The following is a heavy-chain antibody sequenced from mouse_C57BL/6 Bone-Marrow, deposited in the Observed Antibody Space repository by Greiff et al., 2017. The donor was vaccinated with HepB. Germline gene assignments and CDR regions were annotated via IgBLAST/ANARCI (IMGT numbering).Heavy chain of an antibody. D-gene: IGHD1-1*01. CDR3: ARVDYYGSSRFAY. CDR2: INPNNGGT. CDR1: GYTFTDYY. Sequence: VQLQQSGPELVKPGASVKISCKASGYTFTDYYMNWVKQSHGKSLEWIGDINPNNGGTSYNQKFKGKATLTVDKSSSTAYMELRSLTSEDSAVYYCARVDYYGSSRFAYWGQGTLVTVSA. J-gene: IGHJ3*01. V-gene: IGHV1-26*01.